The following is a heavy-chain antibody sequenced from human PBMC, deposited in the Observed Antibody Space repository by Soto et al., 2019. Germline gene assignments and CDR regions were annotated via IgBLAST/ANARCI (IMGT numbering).Heavy chain of an antibody. D-gene: IGHD2-15*01. CDR3: AKDPDIVVAVAADLGDSGLGLPDY. CDR1: GFTFSSYG. CDR2: ISYDGSNK. J-gene: IGHJ4*02. Sequence: QVQLVESGGGVVQPGRSLRLSCAASGFTFSSYGMHWVRQAPGKGLEWVAVISYDGSNKYYADSVKGRFTISRDNSKNTLYLQMNSLRAEDTAVYYCAKDPDIVVAVAADLGDSGLGLPDYWGQGTLVTVSS. V-gene: IGHV3-30*18.